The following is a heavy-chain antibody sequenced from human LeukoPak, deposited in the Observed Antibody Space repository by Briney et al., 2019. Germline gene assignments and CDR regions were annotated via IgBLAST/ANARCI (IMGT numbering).Heavy chain of an antibody. D-gene: IGHD6-19*01. CDR1: GFTFSSYG. CDR2: ISYDGSNK. V-gene: IGHV3-30*18. J-gene: IGHJ3*02. Sequence: PGRSLRLSCAASGFTFSSYGMHWVRQAPGKGLEWVAVISYDGSNKYYADSVEGRFTISRDNSKNTLYLQMNSLRAEDTAVYYCANLFSGNAFDIWGQGTMVTVSS. CDR3: ANLFSGNAFDI.